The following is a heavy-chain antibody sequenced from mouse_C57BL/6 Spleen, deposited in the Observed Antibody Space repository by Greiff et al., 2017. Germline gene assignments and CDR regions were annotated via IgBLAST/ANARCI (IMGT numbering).Heavy chain of an antibody. Sequence: EVQLVESGGGLVKPGGSLKLSCAASGFTFSDYGMHWVRQAPEKGLEWVAYISSGSSTIYYADTVKGRFTISRDNAKNTLFLQMTSLRSEDTAMYYCARSAYYGSSYLYWYFDVWGTGTTVTVSS. J-gene: IGHJ1*03. CDR2: ISSGSSTI. CDR3: ARSAYYGSSYLYWYFDV. CDR1: GFTFSDYG. D-gene: IGHD1-1*01. V-gene: IGHV5-17*01.